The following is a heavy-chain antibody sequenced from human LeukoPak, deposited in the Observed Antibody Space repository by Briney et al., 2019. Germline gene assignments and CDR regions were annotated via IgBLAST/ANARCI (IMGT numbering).Heavy chain of an antibody. CDR3: AREYCSSTSCYGFDY. CDR1: GGTFSSYA. V-gene: IGHV1-69*05. D-gene: IGHD2-2*01. CDR2: IIPIFGTA. Sequence: SVKVSCKASGGTFSSYAISWVRQAPGQGLEWMGRIIPIFGTANYAQKFQGRVTITTDESTSTAYMELSSLRSEDTAVYYCAREYCSSTSCYGFDYWGQGTLVTVSS. J-gene: IGHJ4*02.